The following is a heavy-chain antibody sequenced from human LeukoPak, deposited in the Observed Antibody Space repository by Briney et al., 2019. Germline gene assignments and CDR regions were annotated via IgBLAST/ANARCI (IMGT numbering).Heavy chain of an antibody. Sequence: GGSLRLSCAASGFTFSSNAMAWVRQAPGKGLEWVSAIRGSSGDTYYADSVKGRFSISRNNSSNTVSLQMNSLRAEDTAVYYCTKDFPVSYWGQGTLVTVSS. CDR1: GFTFSSNA. V-gene: IGHV3-23*01. CDR3: TKDFPVSY. J-gene: IGHJ4*02. CDR2: IRGSSGDT.